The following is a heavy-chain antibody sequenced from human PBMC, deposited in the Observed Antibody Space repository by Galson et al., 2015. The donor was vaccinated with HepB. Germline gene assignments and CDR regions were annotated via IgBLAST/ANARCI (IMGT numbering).Heavy chain of an antibody. CDR2: ISSGSITI. CDR3: ARDDWDSDMHYFDY. Sequence: SCKASGFTSYYIHWVRQAPGKGLEWVSFISSGSITIKYADSVKGRFTISRDNDKNSLYLQMNSLRVEDTAVYYCARDDWDSDMHYFDYWGQGALVTVSA. V-gene: IGHV3-48*01. J-gene: IGHJ4*02. D-gene: IGHD3-9*01. CDR1: GFTSYY.